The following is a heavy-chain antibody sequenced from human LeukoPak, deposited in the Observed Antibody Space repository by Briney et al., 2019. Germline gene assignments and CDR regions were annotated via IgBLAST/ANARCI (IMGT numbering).Heavy chain of an antibody. V-gene: IGHV3-23*01. D-gene: IGHD1-26*01. CDR3: VKESPYGTPRLYYFDY. CDR1: SGSLSTYY. Sequence: LSLTCGVYSGSLSTYYWNWIRQPPGKGLEWVSAISGSTTYYADSVKGRFTISKDISKNTLSLQMNSLRAEDTAIYYCVKESPYGTPRLYYFDYWGQGTLVTVSS. J-gene: IGHJ4*02. CDR2: ISGSTT.